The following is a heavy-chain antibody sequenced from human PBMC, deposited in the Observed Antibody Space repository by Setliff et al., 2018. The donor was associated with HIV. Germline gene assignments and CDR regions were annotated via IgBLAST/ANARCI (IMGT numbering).Heavy chain of an antibody. D-gene: IGHD3-10*01. V-gene: IGHV1-2*02. Sequence: ASVKVSCKASGYRFTGHDMHWVRQAPGQGLEWMGWLNHNSGDTNSARKFQGRVTMTRDTSLSTAYMELSSLTSDDTAVYYCATDRTQTGISLVRGRLTDPAKYPLDYWGQGTLVTVSS. J-gene: IGHJ4*02. CDR3: ATDRTQTGISLVRGRLTDPAKYPLDY. CDR2: LNHNSGDT. CDR1: GYRFTGHD.